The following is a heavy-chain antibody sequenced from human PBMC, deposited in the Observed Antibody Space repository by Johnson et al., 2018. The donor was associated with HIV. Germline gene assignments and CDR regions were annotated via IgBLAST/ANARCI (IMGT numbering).Heavy chain of an antibody. CDR3: ARDESGYDEGFDAFDI. Sequence: VQLVESGGGLVQPGGSLRLSCAASRFTFSSNDMHWVRQATGKGLEWVSTIGPGGDTYYPGSVKGRFTISRDNAKNSLYLQMNSLRVEDTAVYYCARDESGYDEGFDAFDIWGQGTMVTVSS. CDR2: IGPGGDT. J-gene: IGHJ3*02. CDR1: RFTFSSND. D-gene: IGHD5-12*01. V-gene: IGHV3-13*01.